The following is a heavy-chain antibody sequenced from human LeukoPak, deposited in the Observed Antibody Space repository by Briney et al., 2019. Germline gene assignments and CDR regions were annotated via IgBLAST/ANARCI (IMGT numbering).Heavy chain of an antibody. CDR1: GASISSNHYY. V-gene: IGHV4-39*07. D-gene: IGHD3-10*02. J-gene: IGHJ4*02. CDR2: VFHSGST. CDR3: ARSPVLGVIILHFDC. Sequence: PSETLSLTCAVSGASISSNHYYWGWIRHSPGKGLEWIGSVFHSGSTYYNPSLKTRVTMSLDASKRQFSLNLTSVTAADTAVYYCARSPVLGVIILHFDCWGQGSLVTVSS.